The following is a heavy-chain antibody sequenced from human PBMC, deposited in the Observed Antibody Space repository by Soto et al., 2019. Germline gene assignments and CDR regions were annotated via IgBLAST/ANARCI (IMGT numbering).Heavy chain of an antibody. CDR1: GGTFSSYA. CDR3: ARDGASGSSGWYTVSYYYYGMDV. Sequence: QVQLVQSGAEVKKPGSSVKVSCKASGGTFSSYAISWVRQAPGQGLEWMGGIIPIFGTANYAQKFQGRVTITADKSTSTAYMELSSLRSEDTAVYYCARDGASGSSGWYTVSYYYYGMDVWGQGTTVTVSS. V-gene: IGHV1-69*06. J-gene: IGHJ6*02. D-gene: IGHD6-19*01. CDR2: IIPIFGTA.